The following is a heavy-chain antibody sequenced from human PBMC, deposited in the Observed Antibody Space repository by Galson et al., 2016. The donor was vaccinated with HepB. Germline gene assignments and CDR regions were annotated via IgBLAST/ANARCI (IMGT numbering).Heavy chain of an antibody. J-gene: IGHJ6*02. CDR1: GGSVSRGSHY. D-gene: IGHD3-9*01. Sequence: SETLSLTCTVSGGSVSRGSHYWSWVRQPPGKGLEWIGDIYYSGSTNYNPSLKSRVTISLDTSKNQFALKVSSATAADTAVYYCAKGVRGYDLSTGYEKYGFDVWGQGTTVTVS. CDR2: IYYSGST. CDR3: AKGVRGYDLSTGYEKYGFDV. V-gene: IGHV4-61*01.